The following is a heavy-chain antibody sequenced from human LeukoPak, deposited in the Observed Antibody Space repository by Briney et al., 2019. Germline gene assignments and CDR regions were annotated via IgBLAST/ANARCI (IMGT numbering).Heavy chain of an antibody. V-gene: IGHV3-74*01. D-gene: IGHD3-10*01. J-gene: IGHJ4*02. Sequence: TGGSLRLSCAASGFTFSSYWMHWVRQAPGKGLVWVSRINSDGSSTSYADSVKGRFTISRDNAKNTLYLQMNSLRAEDTAVYYCAKDGNYGSGSPYFDYWGQGTLVTVSS. CDR2: INSDGSST. CDR1: GFTFSSYW. CDR3: AKDGNYGSGSPYFDY.